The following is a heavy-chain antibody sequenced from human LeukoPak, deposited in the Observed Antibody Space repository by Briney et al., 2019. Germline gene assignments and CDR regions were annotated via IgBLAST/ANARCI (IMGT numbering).Heavy chain of an antibody. V-gene: IGHV3-21*01. CDR3: AREMYSSSSGYYYFDY. CDR1: GFTFSSHA. J-gene: IGHJ4*02. Sequence: PGRSLRLSCAASGFTFSSHAMNWVRQAPGKGLEWVSSISSSSSYIYYADSMKGRFTISRDNAKNSLFLQMNSLRAEDTAVYYCAREMYSSSSGYYYFDYWGQGTLVTVSS. D-gene: IGHD6-6*01. CDR2: ISSSSSYI.